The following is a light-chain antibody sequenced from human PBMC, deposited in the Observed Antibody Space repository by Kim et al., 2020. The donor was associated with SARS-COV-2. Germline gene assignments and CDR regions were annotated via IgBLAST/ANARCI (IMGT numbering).Light chain of an antibody. CDR1: QSVGNS. V-gene: IGKV3-11*01. CDR3: QQRYNWPLT. J-gene: IGKJ4*01. Sequence: WSRGKRATLSCRASQSVGNSLAWFQQKPGQAPRLLIFETSNRATRIPARFSGSGSVTAFTLTISSLEPEDFAVYYCQQRYNWPLTFGGGTKVDIK. CDR2: ETS.